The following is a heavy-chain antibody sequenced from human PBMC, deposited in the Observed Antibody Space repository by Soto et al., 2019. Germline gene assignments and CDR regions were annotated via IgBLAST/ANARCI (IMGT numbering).Heavy chain of an antibody. CDR2: INPIGGIT. CDR1: GYTFTSYT. J-gene: IGHJ6*03. V-gene: IGHV1-46*03. CDR3: ARDRAVTEYYYYYYYMDV. D-gene: IGHD4-4*01. Sequence: ASVKVSCKASGYTFTSYTISWVRQAPGQGLEWMGRINPIGGITNYAQKFQGRVTMTRDTSTSTVYMELSSLRSEDTAVYYCARDRAVTEYYYYYYYMDVWGKGTTVTVSS.